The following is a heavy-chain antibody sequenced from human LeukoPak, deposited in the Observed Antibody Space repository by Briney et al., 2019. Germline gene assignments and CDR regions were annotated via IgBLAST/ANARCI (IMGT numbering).Heavy chain of an antibody. J-gene: IGHJ4*02. CDR3: ASTIFGVVANYFDY. Sequence: PTQTLSLTCTVSGGSISSGDYYWSWIRQPPGKGLEWIGYIYYSGSTYYNPSLKSRVTISVDTSKNQFSLKLSSVTAADTAVYYCASTIFGVVANYFDYWGQGTLVTVSS. CDR1: GGSISSGDYY. CDR2: IYYSGST. D-gene: IGHD3-3*01. V-gene: IGHV4-30-4*08.